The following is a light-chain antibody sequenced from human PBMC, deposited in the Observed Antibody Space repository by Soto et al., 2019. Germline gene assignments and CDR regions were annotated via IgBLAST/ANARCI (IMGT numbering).Light chain of an antibody. CDR3: QQYYGYPRT. J-gene: IGKJ5*01. CDR2: AAS. CDR1: QGISSY. Sequence: AIRMTQSPSSLSASTGDRVTIPCRASQGISSYLAWYQQKPGKAPKLLIYAASTLQSGVPSRFSGSGSGRDFSLTISCLQSEDVATDYCQQYYGYPRTFGQGTRLEIK. V-gene: IGKV1-8*01.